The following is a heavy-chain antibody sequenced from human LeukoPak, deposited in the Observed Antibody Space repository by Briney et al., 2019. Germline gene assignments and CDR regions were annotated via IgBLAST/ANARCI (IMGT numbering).Heavy chain of an antibody. CDR3: ARYSLHPPYYYYYGMDV. CDR1: GGSFSSYY. D-gene: IGHD5-18*01. Sequence: SETLSLTCAVYGGSFSSYYWSWIRQPPGKGLEWIGYIYYSGSTNYNPSLKSRVTISVDTSKNQFSLKLSSVTAADTAVYYCARYSLHPPYYYYYGMDVWGQGTTVTVSS. J-gene: IGHJ6*02. V-gene: IGHV4-59*08. CDR2: IYYSGST.